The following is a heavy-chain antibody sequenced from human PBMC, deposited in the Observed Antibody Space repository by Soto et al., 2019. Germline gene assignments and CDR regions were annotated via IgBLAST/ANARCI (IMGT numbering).Heavy chain of an antibody. D-gene: IGHD3-22*01. J-gene: IGHJ4*02. Sequence: EVQLVESGGGSEQPGGSLRLSCSTSGFTFSSFEMSWVRQAPGKGLEWVSYISSSGSAIYYADSVEGRFTISRDTAKKSLFLQMANLRAEDTAVYFCARVGLDYDSSGYYFDKWGQGTLVTVSS. V-gene: IGHV3-48*03. CDR3: ARVGLDYDSSGYYFDK. CDR1: GFTFSSFE. CDR2: ISSSGSAI.